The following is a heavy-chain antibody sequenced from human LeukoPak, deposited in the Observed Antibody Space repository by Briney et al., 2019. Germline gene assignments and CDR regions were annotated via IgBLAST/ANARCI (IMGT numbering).Heavy chain of an antibody. J-gene: IGHJ4*02. D-gene: IGHD5-12*01. Sequence: GASVKVSCKASGYTFTSYYMHWVRQAPGQGLEWMGWINPNSGGTNYAQKFQGRVTMTRDTSISTAYMEVNRLTSDDTAVFYCAREGSGYPYWGQGTLVTVSS. V-gene: IGHV1-2*02. CDR1: GYTFTSYY. CDR3: AREGSGYPY. CDR2: INPNSGGT.